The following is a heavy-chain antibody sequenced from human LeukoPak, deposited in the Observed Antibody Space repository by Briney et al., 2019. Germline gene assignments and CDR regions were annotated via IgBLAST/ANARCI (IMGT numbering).Heavy chain of an antibody. CDR1: GFTVSSNY. Sequence: GGSLRLSCAASGFTVSSNYMSWVRQAPGKGLEWVSVIYSGGSTYYADSVKGRFTISRDNSKNTLYLQMNSLRAENTAVYYCARFYYGSGSYYEGHSWFDPWGQGTLVTVSS. CDR3: ARFYYGSGSYYEGHSWFDP. CDR2: IYSGGST. D-gene: IGHD3-10*01. J-gene: IGHJ5*02. V-gene: IGHV3-66*01.